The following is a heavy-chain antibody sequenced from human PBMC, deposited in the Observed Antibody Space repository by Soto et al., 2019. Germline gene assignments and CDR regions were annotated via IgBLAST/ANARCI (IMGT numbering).Heavy chain of an antibody. J-gene: IGHJ6*02. D-gene: IGHD6-19*01. CDR3: ARDQAVAAPGYYGMDV. Sequence: QVQLVESGGGVVQPGRSLRLSCAASGFTFSSYAMHWVRQAPGKGLEWVAVISYDGSNKYYADSVKGRFTISRDNSKNTLYLQMNSLRVEDTAVYYCARDQAVAAPGYYGMDVWGQGTTVTVSS. CDR2: ISYDGSNK. V-gene: IGHV3-30-3*01. CDR1: GFTFSSYA.